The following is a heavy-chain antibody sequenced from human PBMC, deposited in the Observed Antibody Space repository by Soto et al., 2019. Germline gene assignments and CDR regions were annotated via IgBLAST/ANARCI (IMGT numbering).Heavy chain of an antibody. V-gene: IGHV1-69*13. J-gene: IGHJ6*02. D-gene: IGHD3-3*01. CDR1: GGTFSSYA. CDR2: IIPIFGTA. Sequence: ASVKVSCKASGGTFSSYAISWVRQAPGQGLEWMGGIIPIFGTANYAQKFQGRVTITADESTSTAYMELSSLRSEDTAVYYCARVSPPGVYYDFWSGYSPYYYYYGMDVWGQGTTVTVSS. CDR3: ARVSPPGVYYDFWSGYSPYYYYYGMDV.